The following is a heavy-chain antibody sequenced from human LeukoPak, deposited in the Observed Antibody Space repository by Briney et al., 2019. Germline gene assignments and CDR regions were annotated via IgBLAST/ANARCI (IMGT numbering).Heavy chain of an antibody. V-gene: IGHV3-23*01. J-gene: IGHJ4*02. CDR3: AKDTHYYASRPYYFDY. Sequence: GGSLRLSCAASGFTFSSYAMSWVRQAPGKGLEWVSAISGSGGSTYYADSVKGRFTISRDNSKNTLYLQMNSLRAEDTAVYYCAKDTHYYASRPYYFDYWGQGTLVTVSS. CDR1: GFTFSSYA. D-gene: IGHD3-10*01. CDR2: ISGSGGST.